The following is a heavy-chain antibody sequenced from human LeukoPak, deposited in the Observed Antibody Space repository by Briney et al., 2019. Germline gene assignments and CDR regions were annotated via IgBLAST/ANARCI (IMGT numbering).Heavy chain of an antibody. CDR2: ISWNSGSI. CDR3: AKGGYYYGSGTPNAFDI. V-gene: IGHV3-9*01. D-gene: IGHD3-10*01. Sequence: QPGGSLRLSCAASGFTFDDYAMHWVRQAPGKGLEWVSGISWNSGSIGYADSVKGRFTISRDNAKNSLYLQMNSLRAEDTALYYCAKGGYYYGSGTPNAFDIWGQGTMVTVSS. CDR1: GFTFDDYA. J-gene: IGHJ3*02.